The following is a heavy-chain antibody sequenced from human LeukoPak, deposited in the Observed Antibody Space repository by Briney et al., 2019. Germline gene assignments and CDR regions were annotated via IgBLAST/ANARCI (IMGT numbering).Heavy chain of an antibody. CDR1: GFSLSTYW. J-gene: IGHJ6*02. D-gene: IGHD5-18*01. CDR3: ARAGVGYPYGYSYYYYAMDV. CDR2: IKKDGSEK. Sequence: GGSLRLSCAASGFSLSTYWMTWVRQAPGKGLEWVANIKKDGSEKYYVDSVKGRFTMSRDNVQNLVYLQMNSLRAEYTAVYYCARAGVGYPYGYSYYYYAMDVWGQGITVTVSS. V-gene: IGHV3-7*04.